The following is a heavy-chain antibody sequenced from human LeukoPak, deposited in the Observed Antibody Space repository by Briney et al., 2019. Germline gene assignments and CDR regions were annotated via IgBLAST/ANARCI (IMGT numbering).Heavy chain of an antibody. CDR2: ISSSDTYT. CDR1: GFTFSDYY. CDR3: ARYASGSIN. D-gene: IGHD3-10*01. V-gene: IGHV3-11*06. Sequence: NPGGSLRLSCAASGFTFSDYYMSWIRQAPGKGLEWVSYISSSDTYTNYADSVKGRFTISRDNAKNSLYLQMNSLRAEDTAVYYCARYASGSINWGQGTLVTVSS. J-gene: IGHJ4*02.